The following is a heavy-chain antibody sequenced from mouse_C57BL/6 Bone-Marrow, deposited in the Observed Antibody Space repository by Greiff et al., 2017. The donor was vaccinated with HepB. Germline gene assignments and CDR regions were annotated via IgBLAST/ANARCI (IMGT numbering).Heavy chain of an antibody. J-gene: IGHJ2*01. D-gene: IGHD1-1*01. CDR2: IDPSDSYT. CDR1: GYTFTSYW. Sequence: VQLQQSGAELVRPGTSVKLSCKASGYTFTSYWMHWVKQRPGQGLEWIGVIDPSDSYTNYNQKFKGKATLTVDTSSSTAYMQLSSLTSEDSAVYYCVRRYYYGPYYFDYWGQGTTLTVSS. CDR3: VRRYYYGPYYFDY. V-gene: IGHV1-59*01.